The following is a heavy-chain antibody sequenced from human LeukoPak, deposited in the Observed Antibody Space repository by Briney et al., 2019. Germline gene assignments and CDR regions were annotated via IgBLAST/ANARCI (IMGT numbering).Heavy chain of an antibody. J-gene: IGHJ4*02. CDR1: GYTFTSYG. CDR3: AMGETVTTPPRDY. V-gene: IGHV1-18*01. CDR2: ISGYNGNT. D-gene: IGHD4-17*01. Sequence: ASVKVSCKASGYTFTSYGFTWVRQAPGQGREWMGWISGYNGNTNYAQKLQGRVTMTTDTSTSTAYMELTSLRSDDTAVYYCAMGETVTTPPRDYWGQGTLVTVSS.